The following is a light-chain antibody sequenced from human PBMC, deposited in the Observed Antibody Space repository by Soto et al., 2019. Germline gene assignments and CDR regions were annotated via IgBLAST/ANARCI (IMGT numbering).Light chain of an antibody. V-gene: IGKV3-15*01. CDR1: RSISSN. Sequence: EIVMPQSPATLSVSPGERATLSCRASRSISSNLAWYQQKPGQTPRLLISGASTRATGIPARFSGSGSGTEFTLTISSLQSEDFAVYSCQQYNNWPRTFGQGTKVEIK. CDR3: QQYNNWPRT. J-gene: IGKJ1*01. CDR2: GAS.